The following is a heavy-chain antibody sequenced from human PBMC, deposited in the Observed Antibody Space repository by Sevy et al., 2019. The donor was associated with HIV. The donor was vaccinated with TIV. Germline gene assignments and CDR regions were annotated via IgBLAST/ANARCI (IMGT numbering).Heavy chain of an antibody. D-gene: IGHD3-9*01. CDR3: AKDHDNNWFDP. CDR1: GFSFNLYA. J-gene: IGHJ5*02. Sequence: GGSLRLSCAASGFSFNLYAMTWVRQAPGKGLEWVSTISVSGGSTYYADSVKGQFTISRDNSKNTRYLQMNSLRAEDTAVYYCAKDHDNNWFDPWGQGTLVTVSS. CDR2: ISVSGGST. V-gene: IGHV3-23*01.